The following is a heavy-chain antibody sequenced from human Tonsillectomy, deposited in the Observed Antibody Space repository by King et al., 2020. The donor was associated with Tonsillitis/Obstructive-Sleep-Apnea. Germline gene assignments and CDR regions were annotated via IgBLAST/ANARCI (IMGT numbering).Heavy chain of an antibody. J-gene: IGHJ4*02. CDR2: ISSNGGST. Sequence: VQLVESGGGLVQPGGSLRLSCSASGFTFSRYAMHWVRQAPGKGLEYVSAISSNGGSTYYADSVKGSFTISRDNSKNTLYLQMSSLRAEDTAVYYCGKNYYGSGSYGDYWGQGTLVTVSS. CDR1: GFTFSRYA. CDR3: GKNYYGSGSYGDY. V-gene: IGHV3-64D*06. D-gene: IGHD3-10*01.